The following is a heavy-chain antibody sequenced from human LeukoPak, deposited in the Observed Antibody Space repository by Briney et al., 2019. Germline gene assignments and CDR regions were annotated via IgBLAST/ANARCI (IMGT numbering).Heavy chain of an antibody. CDR1: GYTFTSYG. CDR3: AREYGYYDSSGYYSDY. CDR2: ISAYNGNT. V-gene: IGHV1-18*01. Sequence: GASVKVSCKASGYTFTSYGISWVRQAPGQGLEWMGWISAYNGNTNYAQKLQGRVTMTTDTSTSTAYRELRSLRSDDTAVYYCAREYGYYDSSGYYSDYWGQGTLVTVSS. D-gene: IGHD3-22*01. J-gene: IGHJ4*02.